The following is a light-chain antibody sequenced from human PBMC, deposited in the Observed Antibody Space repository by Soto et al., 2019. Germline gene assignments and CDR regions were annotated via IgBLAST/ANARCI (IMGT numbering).Light chain of an antibody. CDR2: GAS. J-gene: IGKJ4*01. V-gene: IGKV1-39*01. Sequence: DIQVTQSPSSVSPSVGARVTIPCRASQDIAGYLDWYQHKPGRAPELLIHGASRLQSGVPSRFSGSGSGTDFTLTISSLQPEDFATYYCQQSYSTPLTFGGGTRGDIK. CDR1: QDIAGY. CDR3: QQSYSTPLT.